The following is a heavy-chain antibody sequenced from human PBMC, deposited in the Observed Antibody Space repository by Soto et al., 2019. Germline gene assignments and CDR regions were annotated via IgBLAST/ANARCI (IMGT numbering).Heavy chain of an antibody. CDR3: ARQYCSGGSCYTGHAIDI. J-gene: IGHJ3*02. CDR2: IYPGDSDT. V-gene: IGHV5-51*01. CDR1: GYSFTSYW. Sequence: PGESLKISCKGSGYSFTSYWIGWVRQMPGKGLEWMGIIYPGDSDTRYSPSFQGQVTISADKSISTAYLQWSSLKASDTAMYYCARQYCSGGSCYTGHAIDIWGQGTMVTVSS. D-gene: IGHD2-15*01.